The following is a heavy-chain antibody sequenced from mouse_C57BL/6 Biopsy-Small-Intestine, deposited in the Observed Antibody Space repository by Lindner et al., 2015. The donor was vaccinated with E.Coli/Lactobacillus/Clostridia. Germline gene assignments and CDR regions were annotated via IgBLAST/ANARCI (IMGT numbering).Heavy chain of an antibody. CDR2: IYSGDGDT. CDR3: ARSRGHGKGAMDY. J-gene: IGHJ4*01. Sequence: VQLQESGPELVKPGASVKISCKASGYAFSSSWMNWVKQRPGKGLEWIGRIYSGDGDTNYNGKFKGKATLTADKSSSTANMQLSSLTSEDSAVYLCARSRGHGKGAMDYWGQGTLVTVSS. D-gene: IGHD4-1*01. V-gene: IGHV1-82*01. CDR1: GYAFSSSW.